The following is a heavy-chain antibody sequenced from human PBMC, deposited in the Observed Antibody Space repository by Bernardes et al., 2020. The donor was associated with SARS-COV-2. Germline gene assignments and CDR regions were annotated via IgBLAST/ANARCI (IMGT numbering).Heavy chain of an antibody. J-gene: IGHJ4*02. CDR1: GYTFTTYG. CDR3: ARDFTTAQADY. D-gene: IGHD1-1*01. V-gene: IGHV1-18*01. Sequence: ASVKVSCKTSGYTFTTYGMSWVRQAPGQGLEWMGWISGYNRNTNYPQKFKDRVTMTIDTSTTTVYMELRSLKSDDTAIYYCARDFTTAQADYWGQGTLVTVSS. CDR2: ISGYNRNT.